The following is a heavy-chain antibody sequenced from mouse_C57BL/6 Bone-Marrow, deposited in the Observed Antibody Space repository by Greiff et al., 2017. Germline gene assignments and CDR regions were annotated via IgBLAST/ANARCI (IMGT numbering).Heavy chain of an antibody. V-gene: IGHV5-9*01. CDR3: SRQVATVLATKYFDV. J-gene: IGHJ1*03. CDR1: GFTFSSYT. D-gene: IGHD1-1*01. CDR2: ISGGGGNT. Sequence: EVQLVESGGGLVKPGGSLKLSCAASGFTFSSYTISWVRQTPEKRLQWVAAISGGGGNTYYPDSVKGRFTISRDNDKNILYLQMSSLRSEDTALYYCSRQVATVLATKYFDVWGTGTTVTVSS.